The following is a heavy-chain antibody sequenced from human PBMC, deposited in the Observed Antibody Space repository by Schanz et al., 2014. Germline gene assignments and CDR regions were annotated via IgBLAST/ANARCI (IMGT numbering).Heavy chain of an antibody. CDR1: GASISSSNW. D-gene: IGHD1-1*01. CDR3: ARDTTWRLDL. Sequence: QVQLQESGPGLVKPSGTLSLTCAVSGASISSSNWWSWVRQPPGKGLEWIGEIYHSGNTNYNASLKSRVTISLDTSRNQFSLPLTSLTAADTAVYYCARDTTWRLDLWGRGTLVTVSS. J-gene: IGHJ2*01. CDR2: IYHSGNT. V-gene: IGHV4-4*02.